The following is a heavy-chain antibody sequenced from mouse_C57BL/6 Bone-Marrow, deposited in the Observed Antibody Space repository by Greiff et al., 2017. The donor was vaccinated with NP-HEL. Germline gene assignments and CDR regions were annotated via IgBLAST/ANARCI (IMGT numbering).Heavy chain of an antibody. CDR3: ARHAPYYYGSSYGYWYFDV. V-gene: IGHV5-12*01. Sequence: EVHLVESGGGLVQPGGSLKLSCAASGFTFSDYYMYWVRQTPEKRLEWVAYISNGGGSTYYPDTVKGRFTISRDNVKNTLYLQMSRLKSEDTAMYYCARHAPYYYGSSYGYWYFDVWGTGTTVTVSS. D-gene: IGHD1-1*01. J-gene: IGHJ1*03. CDR1: GFTFSDYY. CDR2: ISNGGGST.